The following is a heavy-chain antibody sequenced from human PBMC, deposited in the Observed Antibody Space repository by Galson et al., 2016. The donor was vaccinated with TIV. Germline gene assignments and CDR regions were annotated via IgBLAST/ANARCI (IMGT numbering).Heavy chain of an antibody. CDR2: ISGIYGHT. D-gene: IGHD3-22*01. V-gene: IGHV3-23*01. CDR1: GFTFDNYA. Sequence: SLRLSCAASGFTFDNYAFNWVRQAPGKGLEWVSTISGIYGHTHYADSVKGRFTISGDNSKNIMFLQMNSLRAEDTAMYYCAKEGYSSGHCGAFDIWGQGTMVTVSS. CDR3: AKEGYSSGHCGAFDI. J-gene: IGHJ3*02.